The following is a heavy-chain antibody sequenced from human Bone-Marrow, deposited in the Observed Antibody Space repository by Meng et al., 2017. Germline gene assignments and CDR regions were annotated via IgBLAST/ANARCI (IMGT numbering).Heavy chain of an antibody. V-gene: IGHV3-7*01. J-gene: IGHJ6*02. Sequence: GESLKISCAASGFTFSNYWMSWVRQAPGKGLEWVANIKEDGSEKYYVDSMKGRFTISRDNAQNSLYLQVNSLRAEDTAVYYCARDLVLLWFGETRQDYYYYGMDVWGQGTTVTVSS. CDR1: GFTFSNYW. D-gene: IGHD3-10*01. CDR3: ARDLVLLWFGETRQDYYYYGMDV. CDR2: IKEDGSEK.